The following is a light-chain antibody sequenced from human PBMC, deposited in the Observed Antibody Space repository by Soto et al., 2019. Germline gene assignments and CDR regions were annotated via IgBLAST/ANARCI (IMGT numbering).Light chain of an antibody. J-gene: IGKJ2*01. V-gene: IGKV1-5*03. Sequence: DIQMTQSPSTLSASVGDRVTITCRASQSISSWLAWYQQKPGKAPKLLIHKASSLESGVPSRFSGSGSGTEFTLTISSLQPDDFATYYCQQYNSYSMYTFGQGTKLEI. CDR1: QSISSW. CDR3: QQYNSYSMYT. CDR2: KAS.